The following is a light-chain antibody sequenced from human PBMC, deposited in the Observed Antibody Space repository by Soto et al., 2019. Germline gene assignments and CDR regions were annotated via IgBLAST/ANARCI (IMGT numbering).Light chain of an antibody. V-gene: IGLV2-14*01. CDR2: EVS. J-gene: IGLJ2*01. CDR3: SSYTSSSTLVV. CDR1: SSDVGGYNY. Sequence: QSALTQPASVSGSPGQSITISCTGTSSDVGGYNYVSWYRQYPGKAPNLMIYEVSNRPSGVSNRFSGSKSGNTASLTISGLQAEDEADYYCSSYTSSSTLVVFGGGTKLTVL.